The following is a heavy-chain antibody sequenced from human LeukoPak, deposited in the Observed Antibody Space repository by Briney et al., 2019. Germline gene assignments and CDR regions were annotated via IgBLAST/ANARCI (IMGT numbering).Heavy chain of an antibody. V-gene: IGHV3-7*05. J-gene: IGHJ4*02. D-gene: IGHD3-10*01. Sequence: GGSLRLSCAASGFTFSRYWMSWVRQAPGKGLEWVANIKQDGSEKYYVDSVKGRLTISRDNAKNSLYLQMNSLRAEDTAVYYCARERWFGELEYWGQGTLLTVSS. CDR1: GFTFSRYW. CDR3: ARERWFGELEY. CDR2: IKQDGSEK.